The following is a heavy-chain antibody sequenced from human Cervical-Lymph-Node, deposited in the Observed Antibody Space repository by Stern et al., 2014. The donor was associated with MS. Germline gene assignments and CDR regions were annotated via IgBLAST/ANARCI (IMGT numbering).Heavy chain of an antibody. Sequence: EVQLEESGGDLVTPGGSLRLSCTVSGISFSDAWMTWVRQVPGKGLEWVGRVKSRTDGGTTDYAAPVKGRFNISRDDSENMVYLHMNSLKTEDTGIYYCNAWAFCGGDCPRFDFWGQGSLVTVSS. D-gene: IGHD2-21*02. J-gene: IGHJ4*02. CDR1: GISFSDAW. V-gene: IGHV3-15*01. CDR3: NAWAFCGGDCPRFDF. CDR2: VKSRTDGGTT.